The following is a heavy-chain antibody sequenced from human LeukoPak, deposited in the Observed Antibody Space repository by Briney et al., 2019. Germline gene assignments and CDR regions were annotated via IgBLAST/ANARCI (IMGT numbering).Heavy chain of an antibody. CDR2: IIPIFGTA. V-gene: IGHV1-69*06. J-gene: IGHJ4*02. CDR3: ARRSSEEYFDY. CDR1: GGTFSSNA. Sequence: ASVKVSCKASGGTFSSNAISWVRQAPGQGLEWMGGIIPIFGTANYAQKFQGRVTITADKSTSTAYMELSSLRSEDTAVYYCARRSSEEYFDYWGQGTLVTVSS. D-gene: IGHD2-2*01.